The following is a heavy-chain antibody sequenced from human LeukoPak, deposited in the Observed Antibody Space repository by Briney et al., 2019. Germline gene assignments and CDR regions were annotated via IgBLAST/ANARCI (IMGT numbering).Heavy chain of an antibody. CDR2: IYYSGTT. D-gene: IGHD6-19*01. J-gene: IGHJ4*02. CDR3: ARRLDPGYSSGLFDY. Sequence: SETLSLTCTVSGGSISSSTYFWGWIRQPPGKGLECIGSIYYSGTTYYNPSLKSRVTISVDTSNNQFSLKLSSVTAADTAVYYCARRLDPGYSSGLFDYWGQETLVTVSS. V-gene: IGHV4-39*01. CDR1: GGSISSSTYF.